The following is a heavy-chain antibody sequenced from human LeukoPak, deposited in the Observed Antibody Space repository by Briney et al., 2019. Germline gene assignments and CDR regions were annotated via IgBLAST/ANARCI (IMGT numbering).Heavy chain of an antibody. Sequence: SQTLSLTCAISGDSVSTNNVARNWIRQSPSRGLEWLGRTYYRSKWYNDYAVSVKSRITINPDTSKNQFSLQLNSVTPDDTAMYYCAREDLGAAYFDFWGQGTLVTVSS. CDR2: TYYRSKWYN. D-gene: IGHD3-16*01. CDR1: GDSVSTNNVA. V-gene: IGHV6-1*01. CDR3: AREDLGAAYFDF. J-gene: IGHJ4*02.